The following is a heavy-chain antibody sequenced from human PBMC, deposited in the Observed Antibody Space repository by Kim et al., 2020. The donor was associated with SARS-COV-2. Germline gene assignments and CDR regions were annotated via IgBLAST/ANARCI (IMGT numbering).Heavy chain of an antibody. Sequence: SETLSLTCAVYGGSFSGYYWSWIRQPPGKGLEWIGEINHSGSTNYNPSLKSRVTISVDTSKNQFSLKLSSVTAADTAVYYCARGYSAPGGWFDPWGQGTLVTVSS. CDR2: INHSGST. V-gene: IGHV4-34*01. CDR1: GGSFSGYY. J-gene: IGHJ5*02. CDR3: ARGYSAPGGWFDP. D-gene: IGHD2-21*01.